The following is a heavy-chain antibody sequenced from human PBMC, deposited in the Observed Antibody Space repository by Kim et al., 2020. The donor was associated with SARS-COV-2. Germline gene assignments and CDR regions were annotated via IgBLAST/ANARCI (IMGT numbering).Heavy chain of an antibody. V-gene: IGHV3-64D*09. Sequence: GGSLRLSCSASGFTFNSTAMHWVRQAPGKGLEYVSAISSNGVSTFYADSVEGRFTISRDNSKNTLFLQMSSLKTEDTAVYYCVKHDILTAYGYDDGFDA. CDR2: ISSNGVST. CDR3: VKHDILTAYGYDDGFDA. CDR1: GFTFNSTA. D-gene: IGHD3-9*01. J-gene: IGHJ3*01.